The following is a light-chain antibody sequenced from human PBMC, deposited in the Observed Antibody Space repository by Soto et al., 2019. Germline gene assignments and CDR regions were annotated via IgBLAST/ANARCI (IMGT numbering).Light chain of an antibody. CDR1: RSNIGSNY. V-gene: IGLV1-47*02. Sequence: QSVLTQPPSVSGTPGQRVTISCSGSRSNIGSNYVYWYQQFPGTAPKLLIYFNNQRPSGVPERFSGSKSGTSASLAISGLRSEDEADYYCSTWDDSLAGPGFGGGTKVTVL. CDR2: FNN. CDR3: STWDDSLAGPG. J-gene: IGLJ2*01.